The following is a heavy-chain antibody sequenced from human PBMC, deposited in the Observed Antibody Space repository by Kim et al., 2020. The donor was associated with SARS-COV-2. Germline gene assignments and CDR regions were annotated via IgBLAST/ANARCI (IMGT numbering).Heavy chain of an antibody. CDR1: GGSVSSGSYY. V-gene: IGHV4-61*01. J-gene: IGHJ6*02. CDR2: IYYSGST. Sequence: SETLSLTCTVSGGSVSSGSYYWSWIRQPPGKGLEWIGYIYYSGSTNYNPSLKSRVTISVDTSKNQFSLKLSSVTAADTAVYYCARVSVVVPAAMPYYYYGMDVWGQGTTVTVSS. CDR3: ARVSVVVPAAMPYYYYGMDV. D-gene: IGHD2-2*01.